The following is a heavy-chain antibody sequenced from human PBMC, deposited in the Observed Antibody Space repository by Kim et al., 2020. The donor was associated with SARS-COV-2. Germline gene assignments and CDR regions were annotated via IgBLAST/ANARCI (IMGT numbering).Heavy chain of an antibody. V-gene: IGHV3-53*01. CDR3: AREGQPAGYAFDI. Sequence: LSLTCAASGFTVSSNYMSWVRQAPGKGLEWVSVIYSGGSTYYADSVKGRFTISRDNSKNTLYLQMNSLRAEDTAVYYCAREGQPAGYAFDIWGQGTMVTVSS. J-gene: IGHJ3*02. CDR2: IYSGGST. D-gene: IGHD2-2*01. CDR1: GFTVSSNY.